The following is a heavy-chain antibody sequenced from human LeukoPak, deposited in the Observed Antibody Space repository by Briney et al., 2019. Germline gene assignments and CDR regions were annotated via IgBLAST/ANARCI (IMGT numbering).Heavy chain of an antibody. Sequence: GGSPRLSCAASGFTITTYAMGWVRQAPGKGLEWVSVISDRGDSTHYADSVKGRFTISRDSSKNTLYLQINSLRGEDTAVYYCAKGRWGLTINNFDIWGQGTMVTVSS. V-gene: IGHV3-23*01. D-gene: IGHD3-9*01. CDR3: AKGRWGLTINNFDI. J-gene: IGHJ3*02. CDR2: ISDRGDST. CDR1: GFTITTYA.